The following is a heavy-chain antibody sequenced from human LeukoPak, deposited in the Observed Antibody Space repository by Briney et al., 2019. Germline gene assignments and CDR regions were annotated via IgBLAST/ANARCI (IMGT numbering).Heavy chain of an antibody. CDR2: ISGSGGST. D-gene: IGHD3-22*01. J-gene: IGHJ4*02. V-gene: IGHV3-23*01. Sequence: GRSLRLSCAASGFTFSSYAMSWVRQAPGKGLEWVSAISGSGGSTYYADSVKGRFTISRDNSKNTLYLQMNSLRAEDTAVYYCAKDSFPDYYDSSGYWFDYWGQGTLVTVSS. CDR3: AKDSFPDYYDSSGYWFDY. CDR1: GFTFSSYA.